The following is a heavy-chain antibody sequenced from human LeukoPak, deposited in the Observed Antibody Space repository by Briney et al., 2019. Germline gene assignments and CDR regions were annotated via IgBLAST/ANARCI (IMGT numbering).Heavy chain of an antibody. CDR1: GGSFSGYY. Sequence: PSETLSLTCAVYGGSFSGYYWSWIRQPPGKGLEWIGEINHSGSTNYNPSLKSRVTISVDTSKNQFSLKLSSVTAADTAVYYCARGIPVKRKYSVNRTYFDYWGQGTLVTVSS. J-gene: IGHJ4*02. CDR2: INHSGST. CDR3: ARGIPVKRKYSVNRTYFDY. D-gene: IGHD5-18*01. V-gene: IGHV4-34*01.